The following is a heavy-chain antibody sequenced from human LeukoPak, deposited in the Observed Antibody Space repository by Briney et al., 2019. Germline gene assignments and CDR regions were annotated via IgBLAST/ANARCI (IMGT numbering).Heavy chain of an antibody. Sequence: SETLSLTCTVSGGSISSNSYYWGWIRQPPGKGLEWIGSIYYSGTTYYKPSLKSRVTISLDTSKNQFSLKLNSVTAADTAVYFCARDLTTFYSDTRGYYQVDWGQGILVTVSS. CDR1: GGSISSNSYY. J-gene: IGHJ4*02. V-gene: IGHV4-39*07. CDR3: ARDLTTFYSDTRGYYQVD. D-gene: IGHD3-22*01. CDR2: IYYSGTT.